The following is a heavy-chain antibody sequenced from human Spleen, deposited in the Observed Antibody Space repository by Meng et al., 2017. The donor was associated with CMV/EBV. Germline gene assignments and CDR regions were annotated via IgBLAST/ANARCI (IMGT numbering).Heavy chain of an antibody. CDR3: ARSIRYRGYFDY. CDR1: GASFSSHY. Sequence: GSLRLSCTVSGASFSSHYWNWIRQPPGKGLEWIGYVFYSGSTNYDPSLRSRVIISVDTSKNQFSLKLISVAAADTAVYFCARSIRYRGYFDYWGPGTLVTVSS. V-gene: IGHV4-59*11. CDR2: VFYSGST. J-gene: IGHJ4*02. D-gene: IGHD5-12*01.